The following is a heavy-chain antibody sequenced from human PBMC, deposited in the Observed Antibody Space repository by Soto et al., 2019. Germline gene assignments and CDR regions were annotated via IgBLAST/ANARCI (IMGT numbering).Heavy chain of an antibody. CDR1: GGSISSGDYY. V-gene: IGHV4-30-4*01. J-gene: IGHJ6*02. Sequence: SETLSLTCTVSGGSISSGDYYWSWIRQPPGKGLEWIGYIYYSGSTYYNPSLKSRVTISVDTSKNQFSLKLSSVTAADTAVYYCAGITIFGVVSLYYYYYGMDVWGQGTTVTVSS. D-gene: IGHD3-3*01. CDR3: AGITIFGVVSLYYYYYGMDV. CDR2: IYYSGST.